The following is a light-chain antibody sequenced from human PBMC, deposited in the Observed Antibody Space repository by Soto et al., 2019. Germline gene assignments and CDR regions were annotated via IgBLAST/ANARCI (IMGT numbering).Light chain of an antibody. CDR1: QGISSY. CDR2: AAS. Sequence: IQLTQSPSSLSASVGDRVTITCRASQGISSYLAWYQQKPGKAPKLLIYAASTLQSGVPSRFSGSGSGTEFTLTISNLQPEDFATYYCQQADSFPITFGQGTRLEIK. V-gene: IGKV1-9*01. J-gene: IGKJ5*01. CDR3: QQADSFPIT.